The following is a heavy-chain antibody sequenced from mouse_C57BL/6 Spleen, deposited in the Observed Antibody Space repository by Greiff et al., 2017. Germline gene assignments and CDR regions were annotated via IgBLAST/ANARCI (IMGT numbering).Heavy chain of an antibody. D-gene: IGHD2-5*01. CDR1: GYNFNSYW. CDR3: ARDYSNYDGAY. Sequence: QVQLQQPGAELVKPGASVKLSCKASGYNFNSYWMQWVKQRPGQGLEWIGEIDPSDRDTKDNQKFKGKATLTVDTSSSTAYMQLSSLTSEDAAVYYCARDYSNYDGAYWGQGTLVTVAA. CDR2: IDPSDRDT. V-gene: IGHV1-50*01. J-gene: IGHJ3*01.